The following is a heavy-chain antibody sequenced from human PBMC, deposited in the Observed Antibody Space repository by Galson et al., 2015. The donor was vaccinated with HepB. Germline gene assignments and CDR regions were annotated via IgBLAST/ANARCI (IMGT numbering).Heavy chain of an antibody. J-gene: IGHJ2*01. V-gene: IGHV3-21*01. D-gene: IGHD6-6*01. CDR1: GFTFSSYS. CDR2: ISSSSTYI. CDR3: ANLPPSRLTLVRRYFDL. Sequence: SLRLSCAASGFTFSSYSMNWVRQAPGKGLEWVSSISSSSTYIYYADSVKGRFTISRDNAKNSLYLQMSSLRAEDTAVYYCANLPPSRLTLVRRYFDLWGRGTLVTVSS.